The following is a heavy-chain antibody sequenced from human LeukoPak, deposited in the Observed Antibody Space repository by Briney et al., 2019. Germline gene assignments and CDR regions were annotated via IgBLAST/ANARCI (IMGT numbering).Heavy chain of an antibody. Sequence: SETLSLTCTVSGASISSYYWNWIRQPPGKGLEWIGYIYYSGSTNYNPSLKSRVTISVDTSKNQFSLKLSSVTAADTAVYYCAGGSSGWFNWFDPWGQGTLVTVSS. J-gene: IGHJ5*02. V-gene: IGHV4-59*01. D-gene: IGHD6-19*01. CDR1: GASISSYY. CDR2: IYYSGST. CDR3: AGGSSGWFNWFDP.